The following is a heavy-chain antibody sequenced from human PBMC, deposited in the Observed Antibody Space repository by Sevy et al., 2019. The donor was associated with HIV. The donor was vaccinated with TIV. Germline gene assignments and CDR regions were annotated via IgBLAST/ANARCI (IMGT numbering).Heavy chain of an antibody. D-gene: IGHD3-3*02. V-gene: IGHV3-9*01. CDR1: GFTFDDYA. J-gene: IGHJ3*02. CDR2: ISWNSGSI. CDR3: AKGSSHHILDAFDI. Sequence: GGSLRLSCAASGFTFDDYAMHWVRQAPGKGLEWVSGISWNSGSIGYADSVKGRFTISRDNAKNSLYLQMNSLRAEDTALYYCAKGSSHHILDAFDIWGQGTMVTVSS.